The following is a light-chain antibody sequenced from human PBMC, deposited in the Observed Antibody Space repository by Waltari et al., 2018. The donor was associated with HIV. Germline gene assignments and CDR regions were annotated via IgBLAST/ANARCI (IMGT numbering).Light chain of an antibody. Sequence: DIQMTQSPSSLSASVGDRVTITCRASQDISNYLAWYQQKPGKVPKLLIYAASTLQSAVPSRFSGGGSGTGFTLTISSLQPEDVATYYCQNYNSAPFTFGPGTKVDIK. V-gene: IGKV1-27*01. J-gene: IGKJ3*01. CDR1: QDISNY. CDR3: QNYNSAPFT. CDR2: AAS.